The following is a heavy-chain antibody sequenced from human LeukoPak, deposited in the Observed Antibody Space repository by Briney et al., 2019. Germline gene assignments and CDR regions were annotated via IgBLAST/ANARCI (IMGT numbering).Heavy chain of an antibody. CDR1: GYTLTELS. D-gene: IGHD2-15*01. CDR3: ATSAASYYYMDV. Sequence: ASVKVSCKVSGYTLTELSMHWVRQAPGKGLEWMGGFDPEDGETIYAQKFQGRVTMTEDTSTDTAYMELSSLRSEDTAVYYCATSAASYYYMDVWGEGTTVTVSS. J-gene: IGHJ6*03. V-gene: IGHV1-24*01. CDR2: FDPEDGET.